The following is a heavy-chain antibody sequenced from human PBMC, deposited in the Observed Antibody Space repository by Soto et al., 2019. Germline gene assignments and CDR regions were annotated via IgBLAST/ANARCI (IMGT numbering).Heavy chain of an antibody. V-gene: IGHV4-34*01. J-gene: IGHJ6*03. Sequence: SETLSLTCAFYGWSFSGYYWSWIRQPPGKGLEWIGEINHSGSTNYNPSLKSRVTISVDTSKNQFSLKLSSVTAADTAVYYCASGMTFYYMDVWGKGTTVTVSS. CDR1: GWSFSGYY. CDR3: ASGMTFYYMDV. CDR2: INHSGST. D-gene: IGHD2-21*02.